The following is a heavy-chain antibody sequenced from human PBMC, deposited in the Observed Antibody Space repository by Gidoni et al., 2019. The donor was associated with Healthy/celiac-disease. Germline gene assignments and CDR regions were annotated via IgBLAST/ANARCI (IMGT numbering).Heavy chain of an antibody. CDR3: AKYDDYGDYARNDY. D-gene: IGHD4-17*01. V-gene: IGHV3-74*01. CDR1: GFTFSRYW. J-gene: IGHJ4*02. CDR2: INSDGSST. Sequence: EVQLVESGGGLVQPGGSLRLSCAASGFTFSRYWMHWVRQAPGKGLVWVSRINSDGSSTSYADSVKGRFTISRDNAKNTLYLQMNSLRAEDTAVYYCAKYDDYGDYARNDYWGQGTLVTVSS.